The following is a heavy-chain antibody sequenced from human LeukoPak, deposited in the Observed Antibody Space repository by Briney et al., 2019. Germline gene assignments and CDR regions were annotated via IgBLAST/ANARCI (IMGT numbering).Heavy chain of an antibody. Sequence: GASVKVSCKASGYTFTSYGISWVRQAPGQGLEWMGWISAYNGNTNYAQKLQGRVTMTTDTSTSTAYMELRSLRSDDTAVYYCARDSGGRGGYCTNGLCYSRFFDYWGQGTLVTVSS. CDR3: ARDSGGRGGYCTNGLCYSRFFDY. J-gene: IGHJ4*02. D-gene: IGHD2-8*01. CDR2: ISAYNGNT. CDR1: GYTFTSYG. V-gene: IGHV1-18*01.